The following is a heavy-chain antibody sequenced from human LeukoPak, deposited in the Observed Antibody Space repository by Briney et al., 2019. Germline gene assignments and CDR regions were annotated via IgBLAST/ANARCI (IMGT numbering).Heavy chain of an antibody. CDR2: ISSTSSYI. J-gene: IGHJ4*02. D-gene: IGHD6-19*01. CDR1: GITFSSYG. V-gene: IGHV3-21*04. CDR3: ARGLVAGTPPDLDY. Sequence: PGGTLRLSCAASGITFSSYGMSWVRQAPGKGLEWVSSISSTSSYIYYADSVKGRFTISRDNAKNSLYLQMNSLRAEDTALYYCARGLVAGTPPDLDYWGQGTLVTVSS.